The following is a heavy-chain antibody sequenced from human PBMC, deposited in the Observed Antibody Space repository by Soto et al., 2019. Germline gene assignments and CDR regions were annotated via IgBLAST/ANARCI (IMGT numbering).Heavy chain of an antibody. CDR1: GFIFENFG. V-gene: IGHV3-23*01. J-gene: IGHJ5*02. D-gene: IGHD1-26*01. Sequence: PGGSLRLSCAASGFIFENFGMSWVRQAPGKGLEWISSISGSGFKKYYADSVKGRFTISRDNSKSTVYLELNNLSAEDTAVYHCAKNQRVELVPLATVDWFDPWGQGSVVTVPS. CDR2: ISGSGFKK. CDR3: AKNQRVELVPLATVDWFDP.